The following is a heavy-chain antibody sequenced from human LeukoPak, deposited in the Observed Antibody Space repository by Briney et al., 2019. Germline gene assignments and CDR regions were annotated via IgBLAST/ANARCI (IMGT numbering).Heavy chain of an antibody. CDR2: ISWNSGSI. D-gene: IGHD2-2*01. CDR1: GFTFDDYA. CDR3: ASAGAVVPAVYFDY. V-gene: IGHV3-9*01. J-gene: IGHJ4*02. Sequence: GGSLRLSCAASGFTFDDYAMHWVRQAPGKGLEWVSGISWNSGSIGYADSVKGRFTISRDNAKNTLYLQMNSLRAEDTAVYYCASAGAVVPAVYFDYWGQGTLVTVSS.